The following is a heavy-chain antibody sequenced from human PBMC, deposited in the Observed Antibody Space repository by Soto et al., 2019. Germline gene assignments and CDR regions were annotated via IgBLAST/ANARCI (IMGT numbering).Heavy chain of an antibody. D-gene: IGHD4-17*01. CDR2: IYYSGST. CDR1: GGSISSYY. Sequence: PSETLSLTCTVSGGSISSYYWSWIRQPPGKGLEWIGYIYYSGSTNYNPSLKSRVTISVDTSKNQFSLKLSSVTAADTAVYYCARLDTTVNYFDYWGQGTPVTVSS. CDR3: ARLDTTVNYFDY. J-gene: IGHJ4*02. V-gene: IGHV4-59*01.